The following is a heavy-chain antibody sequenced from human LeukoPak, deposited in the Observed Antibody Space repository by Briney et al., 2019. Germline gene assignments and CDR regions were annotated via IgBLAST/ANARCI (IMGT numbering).Heavy chain of an antibody. V-gene: IGHV1-18*01. J-gene: IGHJ3*02. CDR1: GYTFINYG. CDR3: ARTVGATGAFDI. D-gene: IGHD1-26*01. Sequence: ASVKVSCKASGYTFINYGLTWARQAPGQGFQWMGWISAYTGSTNYAQKFQGRVTMPTDPSTSTAYMELRSLTSNDTAVYYCARTVGATGAFDIWGQGTMVIVSS. CDR2: ISAYTGST.